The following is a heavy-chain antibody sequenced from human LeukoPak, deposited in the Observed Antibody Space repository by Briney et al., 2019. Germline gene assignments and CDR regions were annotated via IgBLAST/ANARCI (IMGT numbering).Heavy chain of an antibody. Sequence: SETLSLNCSVSGGSISSYIWSWIRQPPGKGLEWIGYIYTSGSTDYNPSLKSRVTISVDRSKNQFSLKLSSVTAADTAFYYCARQPGTGGINLWGQGTLVTVSS. D-gene: IGHD3-16*01. J-gene: IGHJ4*02. V-gene: IGHV4-4*09. CDR1: GGSISSYI. CDR3: ARQPGTGGINL. CDR2: IYTSGST.